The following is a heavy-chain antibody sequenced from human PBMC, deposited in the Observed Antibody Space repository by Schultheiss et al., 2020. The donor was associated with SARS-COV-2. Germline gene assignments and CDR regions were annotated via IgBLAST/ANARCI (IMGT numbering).Heavy chain of an antibody. CDR3: ARVVGAVVYFDY. J-gene: IGHJ4*02. CDR2: MNPNSGNT. CDR1: GYTFTSYD. D-gene: IGHD1-26*01. Sequence: ASVKVSCKASGYTFTSYDINWVRQATGQGLKWMGWMNPNSGNTGYAQKFQGRVTMTRNTSISTAYMELSSLRSEDTAVYYCARVVGAVVYFDYWGQGTLVTVSS. V-gene: IGHV1-8*01.